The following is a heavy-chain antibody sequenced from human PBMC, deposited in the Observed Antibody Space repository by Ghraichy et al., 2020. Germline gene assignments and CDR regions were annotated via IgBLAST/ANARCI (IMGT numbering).Heavy chain of an antibody. V-gene: IGHV3-7*01. D-gene: IGHD5-12*01. CDR2: IQEDGSET. CDR1: GFTFSSYY. CDR3: ERAPPHSGYDCCLDS. Sequence: GGSLRLSCTASGFTFSSYYMSWVRQAPGRGLEWVGNIQEDGSETYYADSVKGRFTISRDNAKKSVYLQMNSLRAEDTAVYYCERAPPHSGYDCCLDSWGQGTLVTVSS. J-gene: IGHJ4*02.